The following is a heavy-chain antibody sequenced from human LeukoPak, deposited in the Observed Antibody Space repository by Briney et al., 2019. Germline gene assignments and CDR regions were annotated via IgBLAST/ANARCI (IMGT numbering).Heavy chain of an antibody. CDR1: GFTFNTYS. J-gene: IGHJ4*02. Sequence: GRSLRLCCVASGFTFNTYSMHWVRQAPGKGQDWVAVLSFDGDEKHYADSVKGRFTISRDTYKNTLYLQMNSLRAEDTAVYYFFQAEDGIRDLDWLLDYWGQGTLVTVSS. CDR2: LSFDGDEK. CDR3: FQAEDGIRDLDWLLDY. V-gene: IGHV3-30*14. D-gene: IGHD3-9*01.